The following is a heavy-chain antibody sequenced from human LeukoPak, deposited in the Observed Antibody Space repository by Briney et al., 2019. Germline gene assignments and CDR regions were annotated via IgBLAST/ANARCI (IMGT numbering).Heavy chain of an antibody. D-gene: IGHD6-6*01. CDR1: GFTFSNYW. V-gene: IGHV3-74*01. CDR3: ARGPNSNWSGLDF. Sequence: GGSLRLSCAASGFTFSNYWMHWVRQAPGKGLVWVSRINSDGSSVTYADSVKGRFTISRDNAKNTLHLQMNSLRAEDTAVYYCARGPNSNWSGLDFWGQGTLLTVST. CDR2: INSDGSSV. J-gene: IGHJ4*02.